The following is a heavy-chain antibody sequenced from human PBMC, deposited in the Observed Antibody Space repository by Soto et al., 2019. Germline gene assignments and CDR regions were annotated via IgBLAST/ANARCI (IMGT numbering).Heavy chain of an antibody. CDR1: GFTFSSYS. CDR2: ISSSSSTI. V-gene: IGHV3-48*01. CDR3: AKDPVNIVATMDDFDY. Sequence: GGSLRLCCAASGFTFSSYSMNWVRQAPGKGLEWVSYISSSSSTIYYADSVKGRSTISRDNSKNTLYLQMNSLRAEDTAVYYCAKDPVNIVATMDDFDYWGQGTLVTVSS. D-gene: IGHD5-12*01. J-gene: IGHJ4*02.